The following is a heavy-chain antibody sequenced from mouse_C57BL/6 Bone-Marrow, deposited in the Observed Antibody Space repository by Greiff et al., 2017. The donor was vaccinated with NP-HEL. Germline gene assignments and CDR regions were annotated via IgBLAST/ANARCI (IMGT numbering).Heavy chain of an antibody. J-gene: IGHJ4*01. CDR2: IISDGGST. D-gene: IGHD2-4*01. V-gene: IGHV5-2*01. Sequence: EVKLMESGGGLVQPGESLKLSCESTEYEFPSHDMSWVRKTPEKRLELVAAIISDGGSTYYPDTMERRFIISRDNAKKTLYLHMSRLRSEDTALYYCARRSYYDYNDYAMDYWGQGTSVTVSS. CDR3: ARRSYYDYNDYAMDY. CDR1: EYEFPSHD.